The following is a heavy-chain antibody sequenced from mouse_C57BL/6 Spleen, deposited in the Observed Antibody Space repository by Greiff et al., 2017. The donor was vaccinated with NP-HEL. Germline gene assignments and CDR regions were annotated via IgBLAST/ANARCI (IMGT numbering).Heavy chain of an antibody. D-gene: IGHD1-1*01. CDR3: ARGDYGSKGVDY. CDR1: GYTFTSYG. Sequence: VKLMESGAELARPGASVKLSCKASGYTFTSYGISWVKQRTGQGLEWIGEIYPRSGNTYYNEKFKGKATLTADKSSSTAYLELRSLTSEDSAVYFCARGDYGSKGVDYWGQGTTLTVSS. V-gene: IGHV1-81*01. CDR2: IYPRSGNT. J-gene: IGHJ2*01.